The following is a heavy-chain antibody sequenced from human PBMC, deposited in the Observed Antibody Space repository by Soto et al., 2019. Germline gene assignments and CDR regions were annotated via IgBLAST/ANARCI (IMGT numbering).Heavy chain of an antibody. CDR3: ARAVSTTGTTGYYYYGMDV. V-gene: IGHV1-18*04. CDR2: ISAYNGNT. J-gene: IGHJ6*02. CDR1: GYTFTSYG. Sequence: QVQLVQSGAEVKKPGASVKVSCKASGYTFTSYGISWVRQAPGQGLEWMEWISAYNGNTNYAQKLQGRVTMTTDTSTSTAYMELRSLRSDDTAVYYCARAVSTTGTTGYYYYGMDVWGQGTTVTVSS. D-gene: IGHD1-1*01.